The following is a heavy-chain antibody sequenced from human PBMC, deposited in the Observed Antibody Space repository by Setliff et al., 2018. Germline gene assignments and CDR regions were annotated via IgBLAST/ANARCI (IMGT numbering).Heavy chain of an antibody. CDR1: GESFNTYY. J-gene: IGHJ4*02. CDR3: RVWVTMIEVDS. V-gene: IGHV4-34*01. CDR2: IDHSGGA. Sequence: LSLTCAVYGESFNTYYWSWIRESPGKGLEWFGEIDHSGGANYNPSLESRVTMSVDTSKKEFSLKLTSVTAADTAVYYCRVWVTMIEVDSWAQGTLVTVSS. D-gene: IGHD3-22*01.